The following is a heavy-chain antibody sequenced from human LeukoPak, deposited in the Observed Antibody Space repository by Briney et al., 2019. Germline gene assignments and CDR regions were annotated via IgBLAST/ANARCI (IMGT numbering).Heavy chain of an antibody. CDR1: GYTFTGYY. Sequence: ASVKVSCTASGYTFTGYYMHWVRQAPGQGLEWMGRINPNSGGTNYAQKFQGRVTMTRDTSISTAYMELSRLRSDDTAVYYCARVPPYRYSYGPFDYWGQGTLVTVSS. V-gene: IGHV1-2*06. J-gene: IGHJ4*02. CDR3: ARVPPYRYSYGPFDY. D-gene: IGHD5-18*01. CDR2: INPNSGGT.